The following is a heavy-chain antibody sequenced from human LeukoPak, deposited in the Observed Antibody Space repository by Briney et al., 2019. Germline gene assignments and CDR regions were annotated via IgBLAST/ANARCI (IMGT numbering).Heavy chain of an antibody. Sequence: GGSLRLSCAASGFTFSSYAINWVRQAPGKGLEWVSIIIGSGGSTYYADSVKGRFTISRDNSKNTLYLQMNSLRAEDTAVYYCAKDSRGWLVGDAFDIWGQGTMVTVSS. V-gene: IGHV3-23*01. CDR2: IIGSGGST. J-gene: IGHJ3*02. D-gene: IGHD6-19*01. CDR3: AKDSRGWLVGDAFDI. CDR1: GFTFSSYA.